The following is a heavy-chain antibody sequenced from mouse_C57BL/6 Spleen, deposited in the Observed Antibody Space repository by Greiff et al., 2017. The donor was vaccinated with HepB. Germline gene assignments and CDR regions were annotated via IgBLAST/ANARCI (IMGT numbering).Heavy chain of an antibody. CDR3: ARRGTTVVGYYFDY. D-gene: IGHD1-1*01. Sequence: VQLQQPGAELVKPGASVKLSCKASGYTFTSYWMQWVKQRPGQGLEWIGEIDPSDSYTNHNQKFKGKATLTVDTSSSTAYMQLSSLTSEDSAVYYCARRGTTVVGYYFDYWGQGTTLTVSS. V-gene: IGHV1-50*01. CDR1: GYTFTSYW. CDR2: IDPSDSYT. J-gene: IGHJ2*01.